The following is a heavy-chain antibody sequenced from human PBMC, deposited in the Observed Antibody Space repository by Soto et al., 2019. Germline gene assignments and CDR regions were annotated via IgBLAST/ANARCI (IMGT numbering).Heavy chain of an antibody. D-gene: IGHD2-2*03. CDR1: GLTVSSYH. J-gene: IGHJ6*02. CDR2: IYSGGTT. V-gene: IGHV3-53*01. Sequence: EVQLVESGGGLIQPGGSLRLSCAASGLTVSSYHMTWVRQAPGKGLEWVSVIYSGGTTYFADSVKGRFTNSRDNSKNTLYVQMNRLRAEDTAVYYCARGDGYYYYAMDVWGQGTTVTVSS. CDR3: ARGDGYYYYAMDV.